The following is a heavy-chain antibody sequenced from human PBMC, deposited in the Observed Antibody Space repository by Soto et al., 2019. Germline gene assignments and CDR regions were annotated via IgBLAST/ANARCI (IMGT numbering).Heavy chain of an antibody. V-gene: IGHV4-31*03. Sequence: HVQLQESGPGLVKPSQTLSLTCTVSGGSISSGGYYWSWIRQHPGKGLEWFGYIYYSGSTYYNPSLRSRVSISVDTSKNQFSLKLSSVTAADTAVYYCARSPEATVTAFDYWGQGTLVTVSS. CDR1: GGSISSGGYY. CDR3: ARSPEATVTAFDY. CDR2: IYYSGST. D-gene: IGHD4-17*01. J-gene: IGHJ4*02.